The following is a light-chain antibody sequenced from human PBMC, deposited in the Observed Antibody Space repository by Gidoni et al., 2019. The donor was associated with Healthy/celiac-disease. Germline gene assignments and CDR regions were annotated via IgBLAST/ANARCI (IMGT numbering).Light chain of an antibody. CDR2: KAS. CDR1: QSISSW. V-gene: IGKV1-5*03. CDR3: QQYNSYRTWT. Sequence: DIQMTQSPSTLSASVGDRVTITFRASQSISSWLAWYQQKPGKAPKLLIYKASSLESGVPSRFSGSRSGTEFTLTISSLQPDDFATYYCQQYNSYRTWTFGQGTKVEIK. J-gene: IGKJ1*01.